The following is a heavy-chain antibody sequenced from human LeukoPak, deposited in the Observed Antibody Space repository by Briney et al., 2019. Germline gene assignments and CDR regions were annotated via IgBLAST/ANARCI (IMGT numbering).Heavy chain of an antibody. CDR1: GGSISSGGYS. J-gene: IGHJ4*02. V-gene: IGHV4-30-2*01. CDR2: IYHSGST. Sequence: PSETLSLTCAVSGGSISSGGYSWNWIRQPPGKGLEWIGYIYHSGSTYYNPSLKSRVTISVDRSKDQFSLKLNSVTAADTAVYYCAKIVGATTTDYWGQGTLVTVSS. CDR3: AKIVGATTTDY. D-gene: IGHD1-26*01.